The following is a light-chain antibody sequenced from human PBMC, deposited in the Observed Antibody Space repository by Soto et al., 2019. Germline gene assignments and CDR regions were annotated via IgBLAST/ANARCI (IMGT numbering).Light chain of an antibody. V-gene: IGKV3-20*01. CDR1: QSVSSSY. CDR3: QQYGSSPRT. J-gene: IGKJ1*01. CDR2: GAS. Sequence: EIVLTQSPGTLSLSPGERATLSCRASQSVSSSYLAWYQQKPGQXHRLLIYGASSRATGIPDRFSGSGSGTDFTLTISRLEPEDFEVYYCQQYGSSPRTFGQGTKVDIK.